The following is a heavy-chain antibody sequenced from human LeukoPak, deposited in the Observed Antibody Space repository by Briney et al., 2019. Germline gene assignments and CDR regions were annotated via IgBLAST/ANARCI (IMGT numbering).Heavy chain of an antibody. Sequence: PSETLSLTCTVSGGSISSSSDYWGWIRQPPGKGLEWIGSIYYSGSTYYNPSLKSRVTISVDTSKNQFSLKLSSVTAADTAVYYCARYLEARLGELSFQDKTSYFDYWGQGTLVTVSS. CDR2: IYYSGST. CDR1: GGSISSSSDY. V-gene: IGHV4-39*01. D-gene: IGHD3-16*02. CDR3: ARYLEARLGELSFQDKTSYFDY. J-gene: IGHJ4*02.